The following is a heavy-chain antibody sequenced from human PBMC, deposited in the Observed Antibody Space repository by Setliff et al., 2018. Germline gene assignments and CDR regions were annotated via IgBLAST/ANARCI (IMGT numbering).Heavy chain of an antibody. Sequence: GASVKVSCKASRYTFTSYGVHWVRQAPGQRLEWMGWINAANGNTKYSQKFQGRVTFTSDTSANTAFMELSSLRSEDSSMYYCARGQTVGPNSGKDYWGQGTLVTVSS. CDR2: INAANGNT. CDR1: RYTFTSYG. V-gene: IGHV1-3*01. J-gene: IGHJ4*02. D-gene: IGHD1-26*01. CDR3: ARGQTVGPNSGKDY.